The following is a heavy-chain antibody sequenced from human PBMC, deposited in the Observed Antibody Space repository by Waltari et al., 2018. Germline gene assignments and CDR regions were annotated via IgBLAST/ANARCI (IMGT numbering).Heavy chain of an antibody. D-gene: IGHD6-19*01. CDR3: ALWESGWRAFRF. CDR2: IRHTGDT. J-gene: IGHJ4*03. V-gene: IGHV4-59*08. Sequence: QVQLQESGPGLVKSSEPLSLTSTVAGVSVSGYFWNWIRQAPGKGPEWIGYIRHTGDTKQNPSLKSRVTMSVDTSRNDFSLRLSSVTAADTAVYYCALWESGWRAFRFWGQGTLGTVSS. CDR1: GVSVSGYF.